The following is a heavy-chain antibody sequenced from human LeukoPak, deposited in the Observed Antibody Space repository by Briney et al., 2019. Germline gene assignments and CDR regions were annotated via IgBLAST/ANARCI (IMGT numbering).Heavy chain of an antibody. J-gene: IGHJ6*03. Sequence: GGSLRLSCAASGFTFSSYAMSWVRQAPEKGLEWVSYISGSGDNRDYTDSVKGRFTISRDNSKNTLYLQMNSLIVEDTAVYYCATNPKWQQLVLGNYYYYYMDVWGKGTTVTVS. CDR3: ATNPKWQQLVLGNYYYYYMDV. CDR2: ISGSGDNR. CDR1: GFTFSSYA. D-gene: IGHD6-13*01. V-gene: IGHV3-23*01.